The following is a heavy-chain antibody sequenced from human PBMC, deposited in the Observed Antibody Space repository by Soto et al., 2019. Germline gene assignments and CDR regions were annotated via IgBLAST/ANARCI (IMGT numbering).Heavy chain of an antibody. V-gene: IGHV1-18*01. J-gene: IGHJ4*02. D-gene: IGHD4-17*01. CDR2: ISAYNGNT. Sequence: QVQLVQSEAEVKKPGASVKVSCKASGYTFTSYGISWVRQAPGQGLEWMGWISAYNGNTNYAQKLQGRVTMNTDTSTSTAYMELRSLRADDTAVYYVAIVLEGYGDSIHWGQGTLVTVSS. CDR1: GYTFTSYG. CDR3: AIVLEGYGDSIH.